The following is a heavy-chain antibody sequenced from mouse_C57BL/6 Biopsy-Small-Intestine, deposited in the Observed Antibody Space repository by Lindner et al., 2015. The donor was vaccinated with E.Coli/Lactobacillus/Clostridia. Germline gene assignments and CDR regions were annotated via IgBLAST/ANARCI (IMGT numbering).Heavy chain of an antibody. D-gene: IGHD1-1*02. V-gene: IGHV1-69*02. CDR1: GGTLTNYT. J-gene: IGHJ4*01. CDR2: IIPLFGTA. Sequence: SVKVSCKASGGTLTNYTISWVRQAPGQGLEWMGGIIPLFGTATYAQKFQGRVTITADKSTSTAYMELSSLRSEDTAVYYCARRGATGKNYYFDSWGQGTLVTVSS. CDR3: ARRGATGKNYYFDS.